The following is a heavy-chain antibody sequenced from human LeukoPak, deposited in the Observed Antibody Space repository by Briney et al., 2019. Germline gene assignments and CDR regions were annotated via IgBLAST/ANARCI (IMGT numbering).Heavy chain of an antibody. Sequence: GGSLRLSCAASGFTFTSYAMTWVRQAPGKGLEWVSVISDGGGNTYYADSVKGRFTISRDNSKNTLYLQMSSLRAEDTAVYYCVTVGMTSIWSYLRFDPRGQGTLVSVSS. CDR2: ISDGGGNT. V-gene: IGHV3-23*01. CDR3: VTVGMTSIWSYLRFDP. J-gene: IGHJ5*02. CDR1: GFTFTSYA. D-gene: IGHD1-26*01.